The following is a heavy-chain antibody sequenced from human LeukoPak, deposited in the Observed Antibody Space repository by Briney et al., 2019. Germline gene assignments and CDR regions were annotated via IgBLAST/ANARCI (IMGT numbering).Heavy chain of an antibody. V-gene: IGHV1-2*02. CDR2: INPNSGGT. D-gene: IGHD2-21*01. CDR1: GYTFTGYY. Sequence: ASVKVSCKASGYTFTGYYMHWVRQAPGQGLEWMGWINPNSGGTNYAQKFQGRVTMTRDTSISTAYMELSRLRSDDTAVYYCARVFAILVPSDRYFDYWGQGTLVTVSS. J-gene: IGHJ4*02. CDR3: ARVFAILVPSDRYFDY.